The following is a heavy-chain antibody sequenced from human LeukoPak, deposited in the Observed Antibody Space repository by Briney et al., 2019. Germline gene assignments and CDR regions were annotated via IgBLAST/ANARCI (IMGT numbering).Heavy chain of an antibody. CDR1: GFTFNRCW. J-gene: IGHJ1*01. CDR3: TSWGDTTAEYFQR. CDR2: INPDGRDT. D-gene: IGHD2-21*02. Sequence: GGSLRLSCVVSGFTFNRCWMNWVRQAPGKGLEWVAHINPDGRDTYYVDSVEGRFTISRDNAQNSMYLQMNSLRVEDTAVYYCTSWGDTTAEYFQRWGQGTLVTVSS. V-gene: IGHV3-7*01.